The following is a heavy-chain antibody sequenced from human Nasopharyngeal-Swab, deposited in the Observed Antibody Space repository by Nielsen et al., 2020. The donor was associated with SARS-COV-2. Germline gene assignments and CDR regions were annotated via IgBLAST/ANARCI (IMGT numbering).Heavy chain of an antibody. CDR1: GFTFSSYA. CDR3: ARDRGDGYNLYYFDY. V-gene: IGHV3-23*01. D-gene: IGHD5-24*01. Sequence: GGSLRLSCAASGFTFSSYAMSWVRQAPGKGLEWVSAISGSGGSTYYADSVKGRFTISRDNSKNTLYLQMNSLRAEDTAVYYCARDRGDGYNLYYFDYWGQGTLVTVSS. CDR2: ISGSGGST. J-gene: IGHJ4*02.